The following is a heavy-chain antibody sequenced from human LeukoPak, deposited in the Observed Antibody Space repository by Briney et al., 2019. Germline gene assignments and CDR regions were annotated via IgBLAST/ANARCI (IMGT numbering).Heavy chain of an antibody. V-gene: IGHV1-69*05. D-gene: IGHD3-22*01. CDR2: IIPIFGTA. CDR1: GGTFISYA. CDR3: AREDYYDSSGYSLFDY. Sequence: SVKVSCKASGGTFISYAISWVRQAPGQGLEWRGGIIPIFGTANNAQKFQGRVTITTDESTSTASMELSSLRSEDTAVYYCAREDYYDSSGYSLFDYWGQGTLVTVSS. J-gene: IGHJ4*02.